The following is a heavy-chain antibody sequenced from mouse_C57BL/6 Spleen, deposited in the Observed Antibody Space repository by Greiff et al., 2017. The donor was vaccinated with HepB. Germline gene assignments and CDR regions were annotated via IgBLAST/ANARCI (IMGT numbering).Heavy chain of an antibody. CDR3: ARITTVVATGDAMDY. CDR2: INPNNGGT. Sequence: VQLQQSGPELVKPGASVKISCKASGYTFTDYYMNWVKQSHGKSLEWIGDINPNNGGTSYNQKFKGKATLTVDKSSSTAYMELRSLTSEDSAVYYCARITTVVATGDAMDYWGQGTSVTVSS. J-gene: IGHJ4*01. V-gene: IGHV1-26*01. D-gene: IGHD1-1*01. CDR1: GYTFTDYY.